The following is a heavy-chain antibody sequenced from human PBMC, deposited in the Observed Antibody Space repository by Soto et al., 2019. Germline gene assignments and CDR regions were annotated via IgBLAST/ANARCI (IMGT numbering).Heavy chain of an antibody. V-gene: IGHV1-24*01. CDR1: GYTLTELS. J-gene: IGHJ4*02. Sequence: ASVKVSCKVSGYTLTELSMHWVRQAPGKGLEWMGGFDPEDGETIYAQKFQGRVTMTEDTSTDTAYMELSSLRSEDTAVYYCATGPRMPSRRTNWYYWGQGTLVTVS. CDR2: FDPEDGET. D-gene: IGHD2-2*01. CDR3: ATGPRMPSRRTNWYY.